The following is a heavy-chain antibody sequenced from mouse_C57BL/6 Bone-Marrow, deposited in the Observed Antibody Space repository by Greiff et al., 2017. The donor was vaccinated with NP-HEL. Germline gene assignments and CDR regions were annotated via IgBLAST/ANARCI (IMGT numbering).Heavy chain of an antibody. CDR1: GFTFSDYG. J-gene: IGHJ2*01. D-gene: IGHD1-1*01. CDR2: ISNLAYSI. CDR3: ARQGGYYYGYYFDY. V-gene: IGHV5-15*01. Sequence: EVKLMESGGGLVQPGGSLKLSCAASGFTFSDYGMAWVRQAPRKGPEWVAFISNLAYSIYYADTVTGRFTISRENAKNTLYLEMSSLRSEDTAMYYCARQGGYYYGYYFDYWGQGTTLTVSS.